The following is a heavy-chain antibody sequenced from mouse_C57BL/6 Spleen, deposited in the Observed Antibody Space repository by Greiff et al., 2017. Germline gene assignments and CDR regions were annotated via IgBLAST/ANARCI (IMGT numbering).Heavy chain of an antibody. CDR3: ARYGVVAKNYAIDY. CDR1: GYTFTGYW. D-gene: IGHD1-1*01. CDR2: ILPGSGST. V-gene: IGHV1-9*01. J-gene: IGHJ4*01. Sequence: QVQLQQSGAELMKPGASVKLSCKATGYTFTGYWIEWVKQRPGHGLEWIGEILPGSGSTNYNEKFQGKATFTADTSSNTAYMQLSSLTTEDSAIYYCARYGVVAKNYAIDYWGQGTSVTVSS.